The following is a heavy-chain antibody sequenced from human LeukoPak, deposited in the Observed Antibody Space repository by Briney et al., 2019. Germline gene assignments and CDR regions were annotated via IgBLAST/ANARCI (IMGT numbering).Heavy chain of an antibody. Sequence: GGSLRLSCVASGFSLSNYSMNWVRQAPGKGLEWVSSISSSNDYRNYADSVKGRFTISRDNAKNSLYLQMSSLRAEDTAVYYCVRHRNFCSSASCYKGGPYYYHFDYMGVWGKGTTVIVSS. CDR2: ISSSNDYR. J-gene: IGHJ6*03. D-gene: IGHD2-2*02. CDR1: GFSLSNYS. V-gene: IGHV3-21*01. CDR3: VRHRNFCSSASCYKGGPYYYHFDYMGV.